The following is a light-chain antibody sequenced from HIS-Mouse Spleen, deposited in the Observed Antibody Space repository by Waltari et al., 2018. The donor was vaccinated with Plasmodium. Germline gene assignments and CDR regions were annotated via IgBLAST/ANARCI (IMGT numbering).Light chain of an antibody. CDR2: AAS. J-gene: IGKJ3*01. V-gene: IGKV1-8*01. CDR3: QQYYSYPFT. CDR1: QGISSY. Sequence: AIRMTQSPSSFSASPGDRVTITCRASQGISSYFAWYQQKPGKAPKHLIYAASTVQSGVPSRFSGSGSGTDFTLTISCLQSEDFATYYCQQYYSYPFTFGPGTKVDIK.